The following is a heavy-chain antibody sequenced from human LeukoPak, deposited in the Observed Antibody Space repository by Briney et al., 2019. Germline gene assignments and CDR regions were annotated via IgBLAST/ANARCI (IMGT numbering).Heavy chain of an antibody. V-gene: IGHV7-4-1*02. CDR3: ARGPGPPDL. CDR2: ISTSTGTP. J-gene: IGHJ5*02. Sequence: GASAKLPWKASGHILSTLSLTWMRQAPGHGPEWMGWISTSTGTPTYAQGFTGRFVFSLDTAVGTAFLQITNLQADDTAVYYCARGPGPPDLWGQGTLVTVSS. D-gene: IGHD1-14*01. CDR1: GHILSTLS.